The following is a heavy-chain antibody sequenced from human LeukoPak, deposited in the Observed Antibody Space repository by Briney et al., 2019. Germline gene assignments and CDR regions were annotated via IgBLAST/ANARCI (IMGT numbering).Heavy chain of an antibody. V-gene: IGHV4-39*07. D-gene: IGHD3-10*01. CDR2: IYYSGST. CDR1: GGSISGSSYY. Sequence: SETLSLTCTVSGGSISGSSYYWGWIRQPPGKGLEWIGSIYYSGSTYYNPSLKSRVTISVDTSKNQFSLKLSSVTAADTAVYYCARGPLLWFGDYGMDVWGQGTTVTVSS. J-gene: IGHJ6*02. CDR3: ARGPLLWFGDYGMDV.